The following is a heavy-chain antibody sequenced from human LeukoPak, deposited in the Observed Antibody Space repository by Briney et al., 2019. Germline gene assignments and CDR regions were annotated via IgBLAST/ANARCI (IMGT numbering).Heavy chain of an antibody. CDR3: AIQGSSGYYYADY. J-gene: IGHJ4*02. CDR2: MIPNSGNT. V-gene: IGHV1-8*01. Sequence: ASVKVSCKASGYTFTSYDINWVRQATGQGLEWMGWMIPNSGNTGYAQKFQGRVTMTRNTSISTAYMELSSLRSEDTAVYYCAIQGSSGYYYADYWGQGTLATVSS. CDR1: GYTFTSYD. D-gene: IGHD3-22*01.